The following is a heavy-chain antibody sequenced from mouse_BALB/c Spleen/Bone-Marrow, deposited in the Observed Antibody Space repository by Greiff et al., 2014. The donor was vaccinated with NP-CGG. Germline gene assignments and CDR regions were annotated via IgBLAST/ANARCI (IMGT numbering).Heavy chain of an antibody. CDR3: ARRLLYYFDY. J-gene: IGHJ2*01. Sequence: QVQLKESGAELMKPGASVKISCKATGYTFRTYWVGGGKQRPGHGLLWIREILPGSGSTNYNEKFRGKATFTADTSSNTAYMQLSSLTSEDSAVDYCARRLLYYFDYWGQGTTLTVSS. D-gene: IGHD1-2*01. CDR1: GYTFRTYW. V-gene: IGHV1-9*01. CDR2: ILPGSGST.